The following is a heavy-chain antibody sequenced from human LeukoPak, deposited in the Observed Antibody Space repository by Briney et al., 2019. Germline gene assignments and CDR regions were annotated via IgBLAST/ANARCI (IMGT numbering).Heavy chain of an antibody. V-gene: IGHV4-59*01. D-gene: IGHD3-10*01. J-gene: IGHJ3*02. CDR3: AREGTGQIDAFDI. Sequence: PSETLSLTCTVSGGSISSYYWSWIRQPPGKGLEWIGYIYYSGSTNYNPSLKSRVTISVDTSKNQFPLKLSSVTAADTAVYYCAREGTGQIDAFDIWGQGTMVTVSS. CDR2: IYYSGST. CDR1: GGSISSYY.